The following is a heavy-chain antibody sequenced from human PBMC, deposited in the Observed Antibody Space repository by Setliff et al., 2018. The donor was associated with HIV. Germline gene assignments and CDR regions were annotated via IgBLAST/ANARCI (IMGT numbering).Heavy chain of an antibody. CDR2: ISWDGGST. CDR3: ASVLFNRKGWHWDR. V-gene: IGHV3-43*01. CDR1: GFAFDDYT. J-gene: IGHJ4*02. Sequence: GGSLRLSCAASGFAFDDYTMHWVRQAPGKGLEWVAIISWDGGSTYYADSVEGRFTISRDNAKNSLYLQMNTLRAEDTVVYYCASVLFNRKGWHWDRWGQGTLVTVSS. D-gene: IGHD6-19*01.